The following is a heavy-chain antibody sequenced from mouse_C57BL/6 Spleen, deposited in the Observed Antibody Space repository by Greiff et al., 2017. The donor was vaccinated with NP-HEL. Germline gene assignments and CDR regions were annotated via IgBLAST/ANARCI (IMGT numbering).Heavy chain of an antibody. CDR1: GYAFSSSW. V-gene: IGHV1-82*01. CDR2: IYPGDGDT. J-gene: IGHJ3*01. D-gene: IGHD2-4*01. CDR3: ARGGIYYDPFAY. Sequence: VQLQESGPELVKPGASVKISCKASGYAFSSSWMNWVKQRPGKGLEWIGRIYPGDGDTNYNGKFKGKATLTADKSSSTAYMQLSSLTSEDSAVYFCARGGIYYDPFAYWGQGTLVTVSA.